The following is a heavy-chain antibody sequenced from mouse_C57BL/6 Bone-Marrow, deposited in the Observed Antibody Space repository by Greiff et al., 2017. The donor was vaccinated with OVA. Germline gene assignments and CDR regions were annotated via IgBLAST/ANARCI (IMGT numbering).Heavy chain of an antibody. J-gene: IGHJ3*01. CDR2: IYPGDGVT. Sequence: QVQLKESGAELVKPGASVKISCKASGYTFSTYWMNWVKQRPGKGLEWIGQIYPGDGVTNYNGKFKGKATLTADKSSSTAYMQLSSLTSADSAVYFCARGAYWGQGTLVTVSS. CDR3: ARGAY. CDR1: GYTFSTYW. V-gene: IGHV1-80*01.